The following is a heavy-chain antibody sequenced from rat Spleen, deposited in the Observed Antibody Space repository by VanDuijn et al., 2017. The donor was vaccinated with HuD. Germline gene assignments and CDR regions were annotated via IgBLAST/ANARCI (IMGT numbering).Heavy chain of an antibody. CDR3: AKTTVAYYYVMDA. V-gene: IGHV3-3*01. CDR2: INSAGST. J-gene: IGHJ4*01. D-gene: IGHD1-3*01. CDR1: GYSITSSYR. Sequence: EVQLQESGPGLVKPSQSLSLTCSVTGYSITSSYRWNWIRKFPGNKLEWMGYINSAGSTNYNPSLKSRISITRDTSRNQFFLQVNSVTTEDTATYYGAKTTVAYYYVMDAWGQGVSVTVSS.